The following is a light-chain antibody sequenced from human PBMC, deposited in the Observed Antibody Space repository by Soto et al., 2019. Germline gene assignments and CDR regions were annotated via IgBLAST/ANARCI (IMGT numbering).Light chain of an antibody. Sequence: DIQMTQSPSTLSASVGDRVTITCRASKSISSCLALYQQKPGKAPKLLIYDASNLESGVPSRFSGGGSGTEFSLTISSLQPDEFATYYCQQYNYFWAFGQGTRVEIK. CDR3: QQYNYFWA. CDR2: DAS. CDR1: KSISSC. V-gene: IGKV1-5*01. J-gene: IGKJ1*01.